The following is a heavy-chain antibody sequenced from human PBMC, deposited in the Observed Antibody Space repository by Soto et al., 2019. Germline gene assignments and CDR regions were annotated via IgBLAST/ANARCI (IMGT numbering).Heavy chain of an antibody. CDR2: ISGSDGST. Sequence: VGSLRLSCTASGFTLSSYGMSWVRQAPGKGLEWVSGISGSDGSTYYADSVKGRFTISRDNSKSTLYVQMNSLRAEDTAVYYCAKDFKALDAFDVWGQGAMVTVSS. CDR1: GFTLSSYG. V-gene: IGHV3-23*01. J-gene: IGHJ3*01. CDR3: AKDFKALDAFDV.